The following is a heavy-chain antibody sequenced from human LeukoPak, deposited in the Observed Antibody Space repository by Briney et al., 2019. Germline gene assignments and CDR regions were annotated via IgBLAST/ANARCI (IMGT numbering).Heavy chain of an antibody. Sequence: SETLSLTCAASGGSINSHYWGWIRQPPGKGLQWIGDIYYTGKINYNPSLKSRVTITLDTSKDHLSLNLTSVPAADTAMYYCVRRDTGWNYFDYWGQGILVTVSS. D-gene: IGHD6-19*01. V-gene: IGHV4-59*08. J-gene: IGHJ4*02. CDR2: IYYTGKI. CDR1: GGSINSHY. CDR3: VRRDTGWNYFDY.